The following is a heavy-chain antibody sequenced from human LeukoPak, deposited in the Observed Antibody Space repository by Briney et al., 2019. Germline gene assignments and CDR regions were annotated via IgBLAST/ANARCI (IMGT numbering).Heavy chain of an antibody. CDR3: ASQMSGTSVSY. J-gene: IGHJ4*02. V-gene: IGHV4-59*08. D-gene: IGHD2-2*01. Sequence: SETLSLTCSVSGDSITRYYWSWIRQPPGKGLEWIGYINNSGGTSYNPSLKSRVTISLDTSKNQFSLKLNSVTTTDTAVYYCASQMSGTSVSYWGQGTLVTVSS. CDR1: GDSITRYY. CDR2: INNSGGT.